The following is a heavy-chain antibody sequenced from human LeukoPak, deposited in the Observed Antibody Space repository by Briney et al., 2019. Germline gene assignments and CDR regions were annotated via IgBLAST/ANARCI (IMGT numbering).Heavy chain of an antibody. CDR1: GFTFSSYG. Sequence: GGSLRLSCAASGFTFSSYGMHWVRQAPGKGLEWVAVISYDGSNKYYADSVKGRFTISRDNSKNTLYLQMNSLRAEDTAVYYCAKDGFGDFWSGSNYWGQGTLVTVSS. V-gene: IGHV3-30*18. CDR2: ISYDGSNK. J-gene: IGHJ4*02. CDR3: AKDGFGDFWSGSNY. D-gene: IGHD3-3*01.